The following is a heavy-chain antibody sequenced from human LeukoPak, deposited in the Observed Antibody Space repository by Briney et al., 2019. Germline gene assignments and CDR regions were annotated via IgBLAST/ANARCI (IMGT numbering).Heavy chain of an antibody. V-gene: IGHV1-69*05. D-gene: IGHD3-22*01. CDR3: AIDYDSSGYYLDS. Sequence: SVKVSCKASGGTFSSYAISWVRQAPGQGLELMGGIIPIFGTANYAQKFQGRVTITTDESTSTAYMALSSLSSEDTAVYYCAIDYDSSGYYLDSWGQGTLATVSS. J-gene: IGHJ4*02. CDR1: GGTFSSYA. CDR2: IIPIFGTA.